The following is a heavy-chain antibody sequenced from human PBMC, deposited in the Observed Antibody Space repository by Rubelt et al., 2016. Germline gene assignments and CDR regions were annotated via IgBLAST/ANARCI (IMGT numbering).Heavy chain of an antibody. CDR3: ARDAKTSAEYFQH. CDR2: IWYDGSNK. J-gene: IGHJ1*01. V-gene: IGHV3-33*01. D-gene: IGHD4/OR15-4a*01. Sequence: GLEWVAVIWYDGSNKYYADSVKGRFTISRDNSKNTLYLQMNSLRAEDTAVYYCARDAKTSAEYFQHWGQGTLVTVSS.